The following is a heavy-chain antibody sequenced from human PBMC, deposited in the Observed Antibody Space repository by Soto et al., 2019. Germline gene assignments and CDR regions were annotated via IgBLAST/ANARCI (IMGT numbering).Heavy chain of an antibody. D-gene: IGHD5-18*01. Sequence: QVPLVESGGGVVQPGRSLRLSCAASAFTFSSYRIHWVRQPPGKGLDWVAVISYDASDKYYADSVKGRFTISRDNSKNTLYLQMNSLRAEDTAVYYCVKERYGQLWLEDYGMDVWGQGTTVTVSS. J-gene: IGHJ6*02. CDR1: AFTFSSYR. CDR3: VKERYGQLWLEDYGMDV. CDR2: ISYDASDK. V-gene: IGHV3-30*18.